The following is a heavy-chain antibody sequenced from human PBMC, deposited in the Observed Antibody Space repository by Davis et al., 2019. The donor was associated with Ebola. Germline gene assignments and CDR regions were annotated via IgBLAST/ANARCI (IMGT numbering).Heavy chain of an antibody. CDR1: GFPFDTHW. CDR3: ARAPRYCTNGVCFDS. CDR2: ITRDASST. J-gene: IGHJ4*02. Sequence: PGGSLRLSCVASGFPFDTHWMHWVRQAPGKGLVWVARITRDASSTDYADSVKGRFTISRDNAKNTLYLQMESLRDEDTAVYYCARAPRYCTNGVCFDSWGQGTLVTVSS. D-gene: IGHD2-8*01. V-gene: IGHV3-74*01.